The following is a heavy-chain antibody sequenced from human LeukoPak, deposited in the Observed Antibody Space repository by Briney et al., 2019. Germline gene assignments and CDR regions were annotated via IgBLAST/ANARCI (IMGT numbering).Heavy chain of an antibody. V-gene: IGHV3-64*01. D-gene: IGHD3-22*01. CDR1: GFTFSNYA. Sequence: GGSLRLSCAASGFTFSNYAMHWVRQAPGKGLEFVSVIGSKGGSTYYANSVKGRFTISRDNSKNTLYLQMGSLRSEDTAVYYCAREKGVYYYDSSGYDAFDIWGQGTMVTVSS. CDR3: AREKGVYYYDSSGYDAFDI. J-gene: IGHJ3*02. CDR2: IGSKGGST.